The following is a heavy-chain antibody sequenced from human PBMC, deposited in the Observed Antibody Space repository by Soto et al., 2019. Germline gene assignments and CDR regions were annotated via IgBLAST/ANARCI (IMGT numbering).Heavy chain of an antibody. CDR2: INHSGST. V-gene: IGHV4-34*01. CDR3: ASRGYSYGYYYYYGMDV. CDR1: GGSFSGYY. D-gene: IGHD5-18*01. J-gene: IGHJ6*02. Sequence: TSETLSLTCAVYGGSFSGYYWSWIRQPPGKGLEWIGEINHSGSTNYNPSLKSRVTISVDTSKNQFSLKLSSVTAADTAVYYCASRGYSYGYYYYYGMDVWGQGTTVTVSS.